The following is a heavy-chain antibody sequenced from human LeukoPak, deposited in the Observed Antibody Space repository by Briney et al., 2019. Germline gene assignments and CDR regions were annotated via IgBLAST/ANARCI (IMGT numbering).Heavy chain of an antibody. CDR2: ISYDGSNK. J-gene: IGHJ4*02. CDR1: GFTFSSYG. Sequence: GGSLRLSCAASGFTFSSYGMHWVRQAPGKGLEWVAVISYDGSNKYYADSVKGRFTISRDNSKNTLYLQMNSLRAEDTAVYYCAILIVGYYDSSELPNDYWGQGIPVTVSS. D-gene: IGHD3-22*01. V-gene: IGHV3-30*03. CDR3: AILIVGYYDSSELPNDY.